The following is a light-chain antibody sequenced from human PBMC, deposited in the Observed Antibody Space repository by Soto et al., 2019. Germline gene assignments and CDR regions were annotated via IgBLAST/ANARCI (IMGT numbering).Light chain of an antibody. CDR2: GAT. J-gene: IGKJ3*01. CDR3: QQYNNWPFT. CDR1: QSVSSN. Sequence: EIVMTQSPATLSVSPGERATLSCRASQSVSSNLAWYQQKPGQAPRLLIYGATTRATGIPAKFSGSGSGTEFTLTISSLQSEAFAVYSCQQYNNWPFTFGRGTKVDI. V-gene: IGKV3-15*01.